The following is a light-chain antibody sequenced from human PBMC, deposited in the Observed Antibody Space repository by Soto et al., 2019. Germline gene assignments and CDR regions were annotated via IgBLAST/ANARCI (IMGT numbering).Light chain of an antibody. CDR3: ATWDGGLSGPFV. CDR2: TTN. Sequence: QSVLTQPPSASGTPGQRATISCCGCNSNIGSDIVNCYQLLPGAAPEVLINTTNQRPSGVPERFSGSKSGTSASLAISGLQSEDEANSSCATWDGGLSGPFVFGTGTKVTVL. V-gene: IGLV1-44*01. J-gene: IGLJ1*01. CDR1: NSNIGSDI.